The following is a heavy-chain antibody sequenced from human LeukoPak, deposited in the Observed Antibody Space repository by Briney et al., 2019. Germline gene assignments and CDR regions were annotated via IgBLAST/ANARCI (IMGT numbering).Heavy chain of an antibody. D-gene: IGHD3-10*01. CDR3: ASLYYGSGSYGRYNPPFDY. CDR2: INPNIGRT. V-gene: IGHV1-2*06. CDR1: GYTFTGYY. Sequence: ASVKVSCKASGYTFTGYYIHWVRQAPGQGLEWMGRINPNIGRTNYAQKSQVRVTMTRDTSISTAYMELSRLRSDDTAVYHCASLYYGSGSYGRYNPPFDYWGQGTLVTVSS. J-gene: IGHJ4*02.